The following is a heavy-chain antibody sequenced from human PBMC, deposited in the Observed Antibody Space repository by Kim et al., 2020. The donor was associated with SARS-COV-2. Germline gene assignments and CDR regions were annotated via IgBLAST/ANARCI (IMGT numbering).Heavy chain of an antibody. V-gene: IGHV4-31*02. CDR3: ARVPLEMATKWFDP. Sequence: NPSLKSRVTISVDTSKNQFSLKLSSVTAADTAVYYCARVPLEMATKWFDPWGQGTLVTVSS. D-gene: IGHD5-12*01. J-gene: IGHJ5*02.